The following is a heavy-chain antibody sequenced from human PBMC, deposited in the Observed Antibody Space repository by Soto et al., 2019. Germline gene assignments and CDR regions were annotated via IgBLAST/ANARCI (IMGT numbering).Heavy chain of an antibody. CDR3: ARDRSLDPNYYYYMDV. J-gene: IGHJ6*03. V-gene: IGHV1-69*08. CDR1: GGTFSSYT. D-gene: IGHD6-19*01. CDR2: IIPILGIA. Sequence: QVQLVQSGAEVKKPGSSVKVSCKASGGTFSSYTITWVRQAPGQGLEWLGRIIPILGIANYAQKFQGRVTITADKSTNTAYMELSSLRSEDTAVYYCARDRSLDPNYYYYMDVWGKGTTVTVSS.